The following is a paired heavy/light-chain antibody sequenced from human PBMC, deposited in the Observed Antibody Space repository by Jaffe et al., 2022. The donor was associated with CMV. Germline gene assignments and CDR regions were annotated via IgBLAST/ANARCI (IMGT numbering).Heavy chain of an antibody. J-gene: IGHJ3*02. D-gene: IGHD1-26*01. CDR2: IYTLGSA. CDR1: GGSISSYY. V-gene: IGHV4-4*07. Sequence: QVQLQESGPGLVKPSETLSLTCTVSGGSISSYYWGWIRQPAGKGLEWIGRIYTLGSANYNSSLSSRVTMSLDTSKNQISLKLNSVTAADTAVYYCARGGDGGAYWQGDDAFFIWGQGTMVTVSS. CDR3: ARGGDGGAYWQGDDAFFI.
Light chain of an antibody. CDR2: GAS. J-gene: IGKJ2*01. CDR3: QQYNTWPRT. Sequence: EILMTQSPVTLSVSPGERATLSCRASQSVSSNLAWYQQKPGQAPRLLIYGASARATGIPARFSGSGSGTEFTLTISSLQSEDFAFYYCQQYNTWPRTFGQGTKLEIK. CDR1: QSVSSN. V-gene: IGKV3-15*01.